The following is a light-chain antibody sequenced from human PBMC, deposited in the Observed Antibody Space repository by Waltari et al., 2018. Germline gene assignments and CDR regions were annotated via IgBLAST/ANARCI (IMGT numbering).Light chain of an antibody. CDR3: SSYTSGSTFELV. J-gene: IGLJ3*02. V-gene: IGLV2-14*01. Sequence: QSALTQPASVSGSPGQSITISCTGTRSDVGRYNYVSRSQQHPGKAPDLMIYDVSNRPSGVSNRFSGSKSGNTASLAISGLQAEDEADYYCSSYTSGSTFELVFGGGTKLTVL. CDR2: DVS. CDR1: RSDVGRYNY.